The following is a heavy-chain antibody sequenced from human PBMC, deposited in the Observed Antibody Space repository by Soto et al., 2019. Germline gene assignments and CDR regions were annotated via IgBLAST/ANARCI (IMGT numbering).Heavy chain of an antibody. CDR3: ARGGGWVGEASFDS. CDR2: INAGNGRE. Sequence: QVQLEQSGAEVKKPGASVKVSCKTSGYTFTSYTLHWVRQAPGQGLEWMGWINAGNGREKYSQRFQDRVSLSTDKSAPTPYMELRSPRSETTAVYFCARGGGWVGEASFDSWGQGTQVTVSS. CDR1: GYTFTSYT. J-gene: IGHJ4*02. V-gene: IGHV1-3*01. D-gene: IGHD3-10*01.